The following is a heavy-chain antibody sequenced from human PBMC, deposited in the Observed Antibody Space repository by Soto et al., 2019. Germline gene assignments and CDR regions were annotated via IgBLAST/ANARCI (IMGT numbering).Heavy chain of an antibody. D-gene: IGHD2-21*02. CDR2: IYYSGST. CDR1: CGSIRSIIYF. J-gene: IGHJ5*02. Sequence: SDTLSLTCSFSCGSIRSIIYFWGWIRQPPGKGLEWIGSIYYSGSTYYNPSLKSRVTVSVDTSKNQFSLKLSSVTAADTAVYYCARHPSDFWFDPWGQG. V-gene: IGHV4-39*01. CDR3: ARHPSDFWFDP.